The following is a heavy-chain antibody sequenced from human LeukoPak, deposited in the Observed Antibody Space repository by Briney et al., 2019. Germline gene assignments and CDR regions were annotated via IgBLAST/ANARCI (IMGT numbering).Heavy chain of an antibody. CDR3: ARRGPRYCSGGTCSDAFDI. J-gene: IGHJ3*02. CDR2: IYPDDSDT. D-gene: IGHD2-15*01. V-gene: IGHV5-51*01. CDR1: GYIFTSYW. Sequence: GESLKISCKGSGYIFTSYWIGWVRQMPGKGLEWMGIIYPDDSDTRYSPSFQGQVTISADKSISTAYLQWSSLKASDTAMYYCARRGPRYCSGGTCSDAFDIWGQGTMVTVSS.